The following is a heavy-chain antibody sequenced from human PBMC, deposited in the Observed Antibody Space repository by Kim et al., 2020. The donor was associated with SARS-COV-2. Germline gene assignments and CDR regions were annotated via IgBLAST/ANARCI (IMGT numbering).Heavy chain of an antibody. CDR3: ARAKNQITMKGWFDP. CDR2: IYYSGST. D-gene: IGHD3-22*01. J-gene: IGHJ5*02. Sequence: SETLSLTCTVSGGSISSYYWSWIRQPPGKGLEWIGYIYYSGSTNYNPSLKSRVTISVDTSKNQFSLKLSSVTAADTAVYYCARAKNQITMKGWFDPWGQGTLVTVSS. V-gene: IGHV4-59*01. CDR1: GGSISSYY.